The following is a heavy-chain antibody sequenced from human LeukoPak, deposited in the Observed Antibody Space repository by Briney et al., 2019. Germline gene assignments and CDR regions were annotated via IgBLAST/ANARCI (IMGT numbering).Heavy chain of an antibody. V-gene: IGHV1-69*04. CDR1: GGTFSSYA. Sequence: GASVKVSCKASGGTFSSYAMSWVRQAPGQGLEWMGRIIPILGIANYAQKFQGRVTITADKSTSTAYMELSSLRSEDTAVYYCARDNDYDSSGYYLDYWGQGTLVTVSS. CDR2: IIPILGIA. J-gene: IGHJ4*02. CDR3: ARDNDYDSSGYYLDY. D-gene: IGHD3-22*01.